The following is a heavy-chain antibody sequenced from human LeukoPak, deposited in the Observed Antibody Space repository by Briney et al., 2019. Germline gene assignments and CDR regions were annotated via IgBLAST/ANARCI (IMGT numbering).Heavy chain of an antibody. D-gene: IGHD5-24*01. Sequence: GGSLRLSCAASGFTFSSYAMSWVRQAPGKGLEWVSAISGSGGSTYYADSVKGRFTISRDNSKNTLYLQMNSPRAEDTAVYYCAKDLSERWLQYYFDYWGQGTLVTVSS. CDR3: AKDLSERWLQYYFDY. V-gene: IGHV3-23*01. CDR2: ISGSGGST. CDR1: GFTFSSYA. J-gene: IGHJ4*02.